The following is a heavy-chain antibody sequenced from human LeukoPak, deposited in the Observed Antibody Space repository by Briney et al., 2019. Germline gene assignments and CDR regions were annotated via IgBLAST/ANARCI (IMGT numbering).Heavy chain of an antibody. V-gene: IGHV3-74*01. CDR1: GFDFSIYR. D-gene: IGHD1-26*01. CDR2: INTDGSST. Sequence: PGGSLRLSCAASGFDFSIYRMNWVRQAPGKGLVWVSRINTDGSSTSYADSVKGRFTISRDNAKNTLYLQMNSLRAEDTAVYYCAVVGAMDYWGQGTLVTVSS. CDR3: AVVGAMDY. J-gene: IGHJ4*02.